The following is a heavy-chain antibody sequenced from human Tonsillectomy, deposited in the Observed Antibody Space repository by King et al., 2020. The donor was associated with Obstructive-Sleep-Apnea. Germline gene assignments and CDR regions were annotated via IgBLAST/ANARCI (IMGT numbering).Heavy chain of an antibody. CDR2: IKQDGSEK. CDR1: GFTFSSYW. D-gene: IGHD6-13*01. J-gene: IGHJ4*02. V-gene: IGHV3-7*03. CDR3: ARGIREAAASLGY. Sequence: EVQLVESGGGLVQPGGSLRLSCAASGFTFSSYWMSWVRQAPGKGLEWVANIKQDGSEKYYVDSVKGRFTIPRDNAKNSLYLQMNSLRAEDTAVYYCARGIREAAASLGYWGQGTLVTVSS.